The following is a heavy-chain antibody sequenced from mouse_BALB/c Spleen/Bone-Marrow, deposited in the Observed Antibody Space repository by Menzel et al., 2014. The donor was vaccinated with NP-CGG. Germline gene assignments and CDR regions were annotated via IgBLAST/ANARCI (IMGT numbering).Heavy chain of an antibody. D-gene: IGHD1-2*01. V-gene: IGHV5-12-1*01. J-gene: IGHJ3*01. CDR2: ISSGGGRT. CDR3: ARQGFATSTSWFAY. Sequence: EVQGVESGGGLVKPGGSLKLSCAASGFVFSSCDMSWVRQTPDKRLEWVAFISSGGGRTYYPDTVKGRFTISRDTAKNTLYLQMSSLKSDDTAIYYCARQGFATSTSWFAYWGQGTLVTVSA. CDR1: GFVFSSCD.